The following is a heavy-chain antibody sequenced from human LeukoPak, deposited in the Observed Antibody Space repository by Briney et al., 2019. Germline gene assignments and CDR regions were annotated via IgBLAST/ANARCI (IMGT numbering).Heavy chain of an antibody. V-gene: IGHV3-21*01. CDR1: GFTFSLYA. CDR3: ARGASRADY. Sequence: GGSLRLSCAASGFTFSLYAMSWVRQAPGKRPEWVSSISSSSSYIYYADSVKGRFTISRDNAKNSLYLQMNSLRAEDTALYYCARGASRADYWGQGTLVTVSS. J-gene: IGHJ4*02. CDR2: ISSSSSYI.